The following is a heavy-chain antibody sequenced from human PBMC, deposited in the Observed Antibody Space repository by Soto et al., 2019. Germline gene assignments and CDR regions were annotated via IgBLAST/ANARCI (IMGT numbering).Heavy chain of an antibody. CDR3: ARAYCSSTSCYPYAYYYYGMDV. D-gene: IGHD2-2*01. CDR1: GYSFTSYW. Sequence: GESLKISCKGSGYSFTSYWIGWVRQMPGKGLEWMGIIYPGDSDTRYSPSFQGQVTISADKSISTAYLQWSSLKASDTAMYYCARAYCSSTSCYPYAYYYYGMDVRGQGTTVTVSS. V-gene: IGHV5-51*01. CDR2: IYPGDSDT. J-gene: IGHJ6*02.